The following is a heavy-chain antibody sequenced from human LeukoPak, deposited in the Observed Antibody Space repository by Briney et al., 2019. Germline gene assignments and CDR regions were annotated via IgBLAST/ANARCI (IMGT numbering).Heavy chain of an antibody. V-gene: IGHV1-18*01. CDR1: GYTFTSYG. D-gene: IGHD1-26*01. CDR2: TSAYNGNT. CDR3: ARGVGSSWLDP. Sequence: AASVKVSCKASGYTFTSYGISWVRQAPGQGLEWMGWTSAYNGNTNYAQRLQGRVTMTTDTSTSTAYMEMSGLISDDTAMYFCARGVGSSWLDPWGQGTLVTVSS. J-gene: IGHJ5*02.